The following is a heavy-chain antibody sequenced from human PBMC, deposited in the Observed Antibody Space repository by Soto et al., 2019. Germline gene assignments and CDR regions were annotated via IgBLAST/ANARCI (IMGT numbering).Heavy chain of an antibody. CDR2: FDPEDGET. CDR1: GYTLTELS. CDR3: ATGDCSGGSYYSVSSAFDI. V-gene: IGHV1-24*01. D-gene: IGHD2-15*01. J-gene: IGHJ3*02. Sequence: ASVKVSCKVSGYTLTELSMHWVRQAPGKGLEWMGGFDPEDGETIYAQKFQGRVTMTEDTSTDTAYMELSSLRSEDTAVYYCATGDCSGGSYYSVSSAFDIWGQGTMVTVSS.